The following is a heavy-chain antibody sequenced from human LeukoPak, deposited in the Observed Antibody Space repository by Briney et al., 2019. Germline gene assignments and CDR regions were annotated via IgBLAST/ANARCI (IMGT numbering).Heavy chain of an antibody. J-gene: IGHJ4*02. CDR3: AKDARPSY. CDR1: GFTFSSSA. CDR2: ITGGGGST. V-gene: IGHV3-23*01. Sequence: PGGSLRLSCAASGFTFSSSAMSWVRQAPGKGLEWVPAITGGGGSTYYADSVKGRFTISRDNSKNTLYLQMNSLRADDTAVYYCAKDARPSYWGQGTLVTVSS.